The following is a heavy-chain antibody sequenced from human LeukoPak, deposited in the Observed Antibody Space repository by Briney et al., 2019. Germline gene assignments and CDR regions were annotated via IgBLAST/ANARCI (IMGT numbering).Heavy chain of an antibody. V-gene: IGHV3-23*01. CDR2: ISGSGGST. Sequence: PGGSLRLSCAASGFTFSSYGMSWVRQAPGKGLEWVSAISGSGGSTYYADSVKGRFTISRDNSKNTLYLQMNSLRAEDTAVYYCAKDYYDSSGYFSYDAFDIWGQGTMVTVSS. CDR1: GFTFSSYG. D-gene: IGHD3-22*01. J-gene: IGHJ3*02. CDR3: AKDYYDSSGYFSYDAFDI.